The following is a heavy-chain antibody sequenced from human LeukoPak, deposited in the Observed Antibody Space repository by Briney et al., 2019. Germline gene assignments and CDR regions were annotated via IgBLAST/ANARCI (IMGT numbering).Heavy chain of an antibody. D-gene: IGHD3-10*01. Sequence: SETLSLTCTVSGGSVSSYYWNWIRQPPGKGLEWIGNIYYSGSTNYNPSLKSRVTIPVDTSKNQFSLQLNSVTPEDTAVYYCARSLLWFGELNGFDYWGQGTLVTVSS. J-gene: IGHJ4*02. CDR1: GGSVSSYY. CDR3: ARSLLWFGELNGFDY. CDR2: IYYSGST. V-gene: IGHV4-59*02.